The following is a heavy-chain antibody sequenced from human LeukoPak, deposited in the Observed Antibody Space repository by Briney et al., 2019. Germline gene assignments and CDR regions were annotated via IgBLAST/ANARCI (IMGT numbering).Heavy chain of an antibody. CDR2: IGTSRNTI. CDR1: GFTFSGYI. V-gene: IGHV3-48*04. Sequence: PGGSLRLSCAASGFTFSGYIMNWVRQAPGKGLEWVSFIGTSRNTIYYADSVKGRFTVSRDNAKNSLYLQMNSLRAEDTAVYYCARDQWLDYWGEGTLVTVSS. D-gene: IGHD6-19*01. J-gene: IGHJ4*02. CDR3: ARDQWLDY.